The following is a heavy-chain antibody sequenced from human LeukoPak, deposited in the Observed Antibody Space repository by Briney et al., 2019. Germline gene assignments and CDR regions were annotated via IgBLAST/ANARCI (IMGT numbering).Heavy chain of an antibody. D-gene: IGHD5-18*01. CDR2: INHSGST. CDR3: ARNVDTANFDY. J-gene: IGHJ4*02. CDR1: GGSFSGYY. V-gene: IGHV4-34*01. Sequence: SETLSLTCAVYGGSFSGYYWSWIRQPPGKGLEWIGEINHSGSTNYNPSLKSRVTISVDTSKNQFSLKLSSVTAADTAVYYCARNVDTANFDYWGQGTLVTVSS.